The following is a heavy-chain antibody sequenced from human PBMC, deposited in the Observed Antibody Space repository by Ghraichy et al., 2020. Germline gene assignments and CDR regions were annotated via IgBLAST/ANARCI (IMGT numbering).Heavy chain of an antibody. J-gene: IGHJ4*02. Sequence: GALRLSCAASGFTFSSYTMSWVRQAPGKGLEWVSAISGSGGSTYYADSVKGRFTISRDNSKNTLYLQMNSLRAEDTAVYYCAKDVRGGITGTTTLDYWGQGTLVTVSS. V-gene: IGHV3-23*01. CDR3: AKDVRGGITGTTTLDY. CDR2: ISGSGGST. CDR1: GFTFSSYT. D-gene: IGHD1-7*01.